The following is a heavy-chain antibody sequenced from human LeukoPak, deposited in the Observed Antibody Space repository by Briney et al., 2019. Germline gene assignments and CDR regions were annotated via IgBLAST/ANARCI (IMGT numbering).Heavy chain of an antibody. CDR2: IKQDGSEK. D-gene: IGHD1-26*01. CDR3: ARDSSGSYLN. CDR1: GFTFSSYA. J-gene: IGHJ4*02. Sequence: PGGSLRLSCAASGFTFSSYAMSWVRQAPGKGLEWVANIKQDGSEKYYVDSVKGRFTISRDNAKNSLYLQMNSLRAEDTAVYYCARDSSGSYLNWGQGTLVTVSS. V-gene: IGHV3-7*01.